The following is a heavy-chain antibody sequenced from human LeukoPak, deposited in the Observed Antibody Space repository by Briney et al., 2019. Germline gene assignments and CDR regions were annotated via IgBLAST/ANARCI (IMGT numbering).Heavy chain of an antibody. D-gene: IGHD2-2*01. CDR2: IDAAGDT. J-gene: IGHJ6*04. Sequence: GGSLRLSCAASGFTFSNYDMHWVRQAAGKGLEWVSSIDAAGDTYYPVSAKGPFTISRENAKKSFYLQMNSLRAGDTAVYYCARGSCSSSSCYERLNGLDVWGKGTPVTVSS. CDR3: ARGSCSSSSCYERLNGLDV. CDR1: GFTFSNYD. V-gene: IGHV3-13*01.